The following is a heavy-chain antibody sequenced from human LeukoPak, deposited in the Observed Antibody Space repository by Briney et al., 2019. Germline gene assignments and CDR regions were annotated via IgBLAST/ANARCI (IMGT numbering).Heavy chain of an antibody. CDR2: IWYDENKK. CDR1: GFTFSSYG. V-gene: IGHV3-33*01. D-gene: IGHD4-11*01. Sequence: GGSLRLTCAASGFTFSSYGLHWVRQAPGKGLEWVAVIWYDENKKYYGDSVKGRFTISRDNFKSTLYLQMNSLRVEDTAVYYCAREGLTTTPNNALDIWGQGTMVTVSS. CDR3: AREGLTTTPNNALDI. J-gene: IGHJ3*02.